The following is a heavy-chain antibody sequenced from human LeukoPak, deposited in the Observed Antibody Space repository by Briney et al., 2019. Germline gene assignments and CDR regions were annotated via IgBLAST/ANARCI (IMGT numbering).Heavy chain of an antibody. CDR3: ARYDSSGYAYYYYYGMDV. Sequence: GGSLRLSCAASGFTFSSYAMHWVRQAPGKGLEWAAVISYDGSNKYYADSAKGRFTISRDNSKNTLYLQMNSLRAEDTAVYYCARYDSSGYAYYYYYGMDVWGQGTTVTVSS. D-gene: IGHD3-22*01. J-gene: IGHJ6*02. CDR2: ISYDGSNK. CDR1: GFTFSSYA. V-gene: IGHV3-30-3*01.